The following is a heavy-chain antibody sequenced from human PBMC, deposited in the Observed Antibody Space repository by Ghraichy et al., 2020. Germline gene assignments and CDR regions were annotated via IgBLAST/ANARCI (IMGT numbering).Heavy chain of an antibody. CDR2: ISTSNGNT. Sequence: GESLNISCKTSGYDFNIYDINWVRQAPGQGLEWLGWISTSNGNTNFADRFKDRLTMTTESSTTTVYLEVRSLTSDDTAVYYCARNTTGTTDLWGQGTLITVSS. CDR1: GYDFNIYD. D-gene: IGHD1-1*01. CDR3: ARNTTGTTDL. V-gene: IGHV1-18*01. J-gene: IGHJ4*02.